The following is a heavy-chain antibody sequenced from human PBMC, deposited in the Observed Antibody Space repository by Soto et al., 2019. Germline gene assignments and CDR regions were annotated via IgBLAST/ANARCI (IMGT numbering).Heavy chain of an antibody. J-gene: IGHJ4*02. D-gene: IGHD2-15*01. CDR3: AKGPLIVVVPFDY. V-gene: IGHV3-23*01. CDR2: ITSLGST. Sequence: TGGSLRLSCAASGINFSTYAMSWVRQAPGKGLEWVSTITSLGSTYYPDSVEGRFTISRDSSKNLLYLQMNSLRDEDTAVYYCAKGPLIVVVPFDYWGQGTLVTVSS. CDR1: GINFSTYA.